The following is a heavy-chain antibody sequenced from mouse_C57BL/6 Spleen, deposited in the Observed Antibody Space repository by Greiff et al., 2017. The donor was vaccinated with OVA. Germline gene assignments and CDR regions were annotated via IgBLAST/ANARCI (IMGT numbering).Heavy chain of an antibody. CDR3: GRNVDYDAMDY. Sequence: DVMLVESGGGLVQPKGSLKLSCAASGFSFNTYAMNWVRQAPGQGLEWVARIRSTSNNYATYYADSVKDRFTISRDDTESMLYLQMNNMMTDDTAMYYCGRNVDYDAMDYWGQGTSVTVSS. CDR2: IRSTSNNYAT. CDR1: GFSFNTYA. V-gene: IGHV10-1*01. J-gene: IGHJ4*01.